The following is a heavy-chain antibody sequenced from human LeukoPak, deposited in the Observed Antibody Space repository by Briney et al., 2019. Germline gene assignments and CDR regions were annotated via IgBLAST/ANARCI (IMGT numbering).Heavy chain of an antibody. V-gene: IGHV3-23*01. CDR2: ISGSGGST. D-gene: IGHD1-26*01. Sequence: PGGSLRLSCAASGFTFSSYAMSWVRQAPGKGLEWVSAISGSGGSTYYADSVKGRFTISRDNSKNTLYLQMNSLRAEDTAVYYCAKDGSGSYFGGYFDYWGQGTLVTVSS. CDR3: AKDGSGSYFGGYFDY. CDR1: GFTFSSYA. J-gene: IGHJ4*02.